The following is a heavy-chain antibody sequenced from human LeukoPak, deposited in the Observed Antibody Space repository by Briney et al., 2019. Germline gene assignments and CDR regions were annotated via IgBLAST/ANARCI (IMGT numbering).Heavy chain of an antibody. V-gene: IGHV1-8*03. J-gene: IGHJ6*03. CDR1: GYTFTSYD. D-gene: IGHD3-9*01. CDR3: ARGERAYDILTGYYNYYMDV. CDR2: MNPNSGNT. Sequence: ASVKVSCKASGYTFTSYDINWVRQATGQGLEWMGWMNPNSGNTGYAQKFQGRVTITRNTSISTAYMELSSLRSEDTAVYYCARGERAYDILTGYYNYYMDVWGRGTTVTVSS.